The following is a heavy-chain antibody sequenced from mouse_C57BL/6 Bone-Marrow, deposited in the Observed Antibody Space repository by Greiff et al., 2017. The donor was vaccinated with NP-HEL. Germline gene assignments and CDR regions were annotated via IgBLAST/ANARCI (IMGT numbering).Heavy chain of an antibody. CDR2: ISDGGSYT. J-gene: IGHJ4*01. V-gene: IGHV5-4*01. D-gene: IGHD2-5*01. Sequence: EVQVVESGGGLVKPGGSLKLSCAASGFTFSSYAMSWVRQTPEKRLEWVATISDGGSYTYYPDNVKGRFTISRDKSKNNLYLQMSHLKSEDTAMYYCARDPSNYVNYAMDYWGQGTSVTVSS. CDR3: ARDPSNYVNYAMDY. CDR1: GFTFSSYA.